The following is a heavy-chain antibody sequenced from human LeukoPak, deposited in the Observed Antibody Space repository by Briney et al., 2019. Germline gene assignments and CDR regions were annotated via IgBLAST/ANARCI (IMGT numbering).Heavy chain of an antibody. V-gene: IGHV3-23*01. CDR1: GFTFSSYA. CDR3: AKFHIVVVNGYFDY. D-gene: IGHD2-21*01. J-gene: IGHJ4*02. CDR2: IGGSGDTT. Sequence: PGGSLRLSCAASGFTFSSYAMSWVRQAPGKGLEWVSAIGGSGDTTYYADSVKGRFTISRDYSKNTLYLQMNSLRAEDTAVYYRAKFHIVVVNGYFDYWGQGTLVTVSS.